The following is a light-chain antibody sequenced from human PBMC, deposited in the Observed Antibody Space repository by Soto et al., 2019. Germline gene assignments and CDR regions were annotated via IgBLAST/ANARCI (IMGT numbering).Light chain of an antibody. CDR1: SSDVGCYNY. CDR2: EFS. CDR3: NSYTSKSTGV. J-gene: IGLJ1*01. Sequence: QSALTQPASVSGSPGQSITISCTGTSSDVGCYNYVSWYQQHPGKAPKLIIYEFSNRPSGVSNRFSGSKSGNTASLTISGLQAEDEADYYCNSYTSKSTGVFGTGTKLTVL. V-gene: IGLV2-14*01.